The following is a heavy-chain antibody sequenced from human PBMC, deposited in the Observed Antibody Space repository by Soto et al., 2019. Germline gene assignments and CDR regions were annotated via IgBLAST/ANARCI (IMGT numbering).Heavy chain of an antibody. CDR3: AGASVAGTTY. CDR1: GYTFTGYY. CDR2: INPNSGGT. Sequence: ASVKVSCKASGYTFTGYYIHWVRQAPGQGLEWMGWINPNSGGTNYAQKFQGWVTITRDTSISTAYMELSRLRSDDTAVYYCAGASVAGTTYWGQGTLVTVSS. D-gene: IGHD6-19*01. J-gene: IGHJ4*02. V-gene: IGHV1-2*04.